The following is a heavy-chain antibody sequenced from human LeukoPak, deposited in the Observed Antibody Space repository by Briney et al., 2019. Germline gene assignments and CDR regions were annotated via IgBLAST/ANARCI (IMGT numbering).Heavy chain of an antibody. CDR3: ARDRSGSCSSTRCSFFDC. V-gene: IGHV4-4*07. J-gene: IGHJ4*02. Sequence: SETLSLTCTVSGGSISSYYWSWIRQPAGKGLEWIGRIYTSGSTNYNPSLKSRVTMSVDTSKNQFSLKLSSVTAADTAVYYCARDRSGSCSSTRCSFFDCWGQGTLVTVSS. CDR2: IYTSGST. D-gene: IGHD2-2*01. CDR1: GGSISSYY.